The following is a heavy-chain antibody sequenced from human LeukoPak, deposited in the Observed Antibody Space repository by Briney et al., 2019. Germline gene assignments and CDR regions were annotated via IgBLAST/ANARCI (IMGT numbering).Heavy chain of an antibody. CDR1: GGSISNYY. V-gene: IGHV4-59*01. J-gene: IGHJ1*01. CDR3: ARMNYYDSYFEH. CDR2: IYYSGST. Sequence: PSETLSLTCAVSGGSISNYYWNWIRQPPGKGLEWIGYIYYSGSTNYNPSLKSRVTISIDTSKNQFSLNLISMTAADTAVYYCARMNYYDSYFEHWGQGTLVTVSS. D-gene: IGHD3-10*01.